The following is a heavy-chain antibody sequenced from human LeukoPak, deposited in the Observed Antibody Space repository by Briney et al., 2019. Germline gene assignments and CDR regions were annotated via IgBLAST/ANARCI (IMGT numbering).Heavy chain of an antibody. D-gene: IGHD2-15*01. V-gene: IGHV1-69*05. J-gene: IGHJ6*03. CDR2: IIPIFGTA. Sequence: VASVKVSCKASGGTFIIYAISWVRQAPGQGLEWVGGIIPIFGTANYAQKFQGRATITTDESTSTVYMELSSLRSEDTAVYYCARGPVVVAALSWYYYYMDVWGKGTTVTVSS. CDR1: GGTFIIYA. CDR3: ARGPVVVAALSWYYYYMDV.